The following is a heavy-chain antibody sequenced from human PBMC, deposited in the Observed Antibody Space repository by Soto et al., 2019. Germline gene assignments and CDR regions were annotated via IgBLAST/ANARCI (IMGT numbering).Heavy chain of an antibody. D-gene: IGHD3-10*01. CDR1: GYTFTSYV. V-gene: IGHV1-3*01. J-gene: IGHJ3*02. CDR3: ARLGLRGVVILYAFDI. CDR2: INADNGDT. Sequence: ASVKVSCKASGYTFTSYVIHWVRQAPGQRLEWMGYINADNGDTKYSQTCQDRVTITRDTSAKTAYRELSSMNCEDTAMYYCARLGLRGVVILYAFDIWGQGTMVTVSS.